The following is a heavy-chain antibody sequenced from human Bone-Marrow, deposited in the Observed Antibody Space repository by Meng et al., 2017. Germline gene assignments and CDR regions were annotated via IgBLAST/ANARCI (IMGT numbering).Heavy chain of an antibody. CDR1: GYSISSGYF. Sequence: GSLRLSCSVSGYSISSGYFWGWIRQPPGKGLEWITNIYHGGSTFYNPSLKNRVTISLDTSKNQLSLKLSSVTAADTAVYYCATIRGAGYSSSGGGVDYWGQGTLVTVSS. CDR2: IYHGGST. V-gene: IGHV4-38-2*02. CDR3: ATIRGAGYSSSGGGVDY. D-gene: IGHD6-19*01. J-gene: IGHJ4*02.